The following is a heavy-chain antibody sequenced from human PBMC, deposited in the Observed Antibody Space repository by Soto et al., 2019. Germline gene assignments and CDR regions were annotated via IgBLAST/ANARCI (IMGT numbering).Heavy chain of an antibody. CDR2: ISGRGGST. V-gene: IGHV3-23*01. Sequence: GGSLRLSCAASGFTFSSYAMSWVRQAPGKGLQWVSVISGRGGSTYYADSVKGRFTISRDNSKNTLYLQMNSLRAEDTAVYYCASGLEEDYYYYYMDVWGKGTTVTVSS. CDR3: ASGLEEDYYYYYMDV. D-gene: IGHD1-1*01. J-gene: IGHJ6*03. CDR1: GFTFSSYA.